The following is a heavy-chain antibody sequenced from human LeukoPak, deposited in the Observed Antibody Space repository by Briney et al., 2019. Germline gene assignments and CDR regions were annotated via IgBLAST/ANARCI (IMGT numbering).Heavy chain of an antibody. CDR2: IPYDGSNK. D-gene: IGHD4-23*01. CDR3: ARAEGYGGELDS. Sequence: PGGSLRLSCAASGFTFSDYGMHWVRQAPGKGLEWVAVIPYDGSNKYYADSVKGRFTISRENSKNRLYLQMNSLRAEDTAVYYCARAEGYGGELDSWGQGTLVTVSS. CDR1: GFTFSDYG. V-gene: IGHV3-30*19. J-gene: IGHJ4*02.